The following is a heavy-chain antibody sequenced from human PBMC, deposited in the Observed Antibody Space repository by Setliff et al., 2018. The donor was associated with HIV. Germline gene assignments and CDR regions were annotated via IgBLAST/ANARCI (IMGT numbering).Heavy chain of an antibody. V-gene: IGHV1-3*03. CDR3: ARERDSNGYQFDY. D-gene: IGHD3-22*01. J-gene: IGHJ4*02. CDR1: GFPFSNYA. Sequence: ASVKVSCKASGFPFSNYAIHWVRQAPGQRLEWMGWINVDSGNTKYLQDLQGRVTITSDTSATTAYMEVSNLRSEDMTVYYCARERDSNGYQFDYWGQGTLVTVSS. CDR2: INVDSGNT.